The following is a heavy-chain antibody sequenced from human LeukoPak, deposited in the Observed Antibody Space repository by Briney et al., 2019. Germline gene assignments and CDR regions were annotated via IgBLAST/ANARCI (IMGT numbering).Heavy chain of an antibody. CDR1: GFTFSSYG. CDR3: TKAKYYHFDY. V-gene: IGHV3-23*01. Sequence: PGGSLRLSCVASGFTFSSYGMSWVRQAPGKGLEWVSAISGSDDSTYYADSVRGRFTISRDVSKNMLFLQMNSLRAEDTALYYCTKAKYYHFDYWGQGTLVTVSS. CDR2: ISGSDDST. J-gene: IGHJ4*02. D-gene: IGHD3-16*01.